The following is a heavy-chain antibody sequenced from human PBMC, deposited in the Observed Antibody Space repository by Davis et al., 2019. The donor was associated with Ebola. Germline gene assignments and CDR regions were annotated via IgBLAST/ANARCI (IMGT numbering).Heavy chain of an antibody. CDR1: GFTFSRYA. CDR3: ARDREVLGRGLDY. Sequence: GESLKISCAASGFTFSRYAMYWVRQAPGKGLEWVAVISYDDGTNKYYADSVKGRFTISRDNSKNTLYLQMNSLRAEDTAVYYCARDREVLGRGLDYWGQGTLVTISS. CDR2: ISYDDGTNK. J-gene: IGHJ4*02. V-gene: IGHV3-30-3*01. D-gene: IGHD4/OR15-4a*01.